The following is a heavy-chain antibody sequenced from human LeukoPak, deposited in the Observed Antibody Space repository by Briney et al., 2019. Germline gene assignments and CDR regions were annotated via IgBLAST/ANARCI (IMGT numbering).Heavy chain of an antibody. Sequence: PGGSLRLSCAASGFIFSSYWMSWVRQAPGKGLEWVANIKQDGSEKYYVDSVKGRFTIPRDNAKNSLYLEMNSLRAEDTAVYYCARDIGDSSGYYGSYFDYWGQGTLVTVSS. J-gene: IGHJ4*02. CDR3: ARDIGDSSGYYGSYFDY. V-gene: IGHV3-7*01. D-gene: IGHD3-22*01. CDR1: GFIFSSYW. CDR2: IKQDGSEK.